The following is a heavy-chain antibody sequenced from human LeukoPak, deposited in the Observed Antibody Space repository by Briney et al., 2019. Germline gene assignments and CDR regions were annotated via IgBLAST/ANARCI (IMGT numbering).Heavy chain of an antibody. V-gene: IGHV3-23*01. D-gene: IGHD4-17*01. CDR1: GFTFSNYA. CDR2: ISGRGGST. CDR3: AKVPNDYGDYVIDY. J-gene: IGHJ4*02. Sequence: GGSLRLSCAASGFTFSNYAMSWVRQAPGKELEWVSGISGRGGSTYYADSVKGRFTISRDNSKNTLYLQMNSLRAEDTALYYCAKVPNDYGDYVIDYWGQGTLVTVSS.